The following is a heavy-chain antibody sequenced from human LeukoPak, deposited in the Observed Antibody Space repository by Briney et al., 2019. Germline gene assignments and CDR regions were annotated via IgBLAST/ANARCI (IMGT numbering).Heavy chain of an antibody. CDR1: GFTFSSYG. D-gene: IGHD6-19*01. Sequence: GRSLRLSCAASGFTFSSYGMHWVRQAPGKGLEWVAVIWYDGSNKYYADSVKGRFTISRDNSKNALYLQMNSLRAEDTAVYYCARDISSGRYYFDYWGQGTLVTVSS. J-gene: IGHJ4*02. CDR2: IWYDGSNK. V-gene: IGHV3-33*01. CDR3: ARDISSGRYYFDY.